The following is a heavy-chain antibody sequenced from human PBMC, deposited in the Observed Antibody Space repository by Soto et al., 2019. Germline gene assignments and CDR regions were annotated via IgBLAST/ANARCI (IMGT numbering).Heavy chain of an antibody. CDR3: VRDGTKTLRDCFDP. CDR2: IYATGTT. Sequence: PSETLSLTCTVSGASISGFYWGWIRKSAGKGLEWIGRIYATGTTDYNPSLKSRVMMSVDTSKKQFSLKLRSVTAADTAVYYCVRDGTKTLRDCFDPWGQGISVTVSS. CDR1: GASISGFY. J-gene: IGHJ5*02. V-gene: IGHV4-4*07. D-gene: IGHD1-1*01.